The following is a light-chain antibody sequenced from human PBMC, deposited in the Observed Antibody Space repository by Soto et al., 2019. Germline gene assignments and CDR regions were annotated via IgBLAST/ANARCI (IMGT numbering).Light chain of an antibody. J-gene: IGKJ1*01. V-gene: IGKV1-39*01. CDR3: QQNYNAPPT. CDR1: QSVGSY. Sequence: DIQMSQSPSSLSASVGDRVTITCRASQSVGSYLSWYQHRPGEAPKLLIYAASSLQSGVPSRFSGSGSGTDFTLTISSLQPEDFATYSCQQNYNAPPTFGKGTQVAIK. CDR2: AAS.